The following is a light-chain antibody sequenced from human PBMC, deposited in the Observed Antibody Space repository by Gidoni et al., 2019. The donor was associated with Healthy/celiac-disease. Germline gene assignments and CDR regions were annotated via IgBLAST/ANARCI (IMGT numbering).Light chain of an antibody. CDR2: AAS. CDR1: QSISIY. V-gene: IGKV1-39*01. CDR3: QQSYSTPFT. Sequence: DIQMTQSPSSLSASVGDRVTITCRASQSISIYLNWYRQKPGKAPKLLIYAASSLQSGVPSRFSGSGSGTDFTLTISSLQPEDFATYYCQQSYSTPFTFGPGTKVDIK. J-gene: IGKJ3*01.